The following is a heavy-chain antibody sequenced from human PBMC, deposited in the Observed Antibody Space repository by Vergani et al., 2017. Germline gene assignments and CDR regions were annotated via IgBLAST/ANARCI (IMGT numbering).Heavy chain of an antibody. CDR2: IDWDDDT. CDR1: GFSLTTYGMR. CDR3: ARTRSDSRGYDLDY. Sequence: QVTLNESGPALVKPTQTLTLTCTFSGFSLTTYGMRVSWIRQPPGKALEWLARIDWDDDTYYRTSLRTRLTIPKDTFKNQFALTMTHMDPVDTATYYCARTRSDSRGYDLDYWGQGTLVTVSS. V-gene: IGHV2-70*04. J-gene: IGHJ4*02. D-gene: IGHD3-22*01.